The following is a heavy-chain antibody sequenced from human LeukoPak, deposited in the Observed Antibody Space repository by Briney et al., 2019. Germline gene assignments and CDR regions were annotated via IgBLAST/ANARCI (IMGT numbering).Heavy chain of an antibody. CDR1: GGSISTYY. CDR2: IYYSGST. Sequence: SETLSLTCIVSGGSISTYYWSWIRQPPGKGLEWIGYIYYSGSTNYNPSLKSRVTISVDTSKNQFSLKLSSVTAADTAVFYCARPVAGTVDAFDIWGQGTMVTVSS. CDR3: ARPVAGTVDAFDI. J-gene: IGHJ3*02. D-gene: IGHD6-19*01. V-gene: IGHV4-59*08.